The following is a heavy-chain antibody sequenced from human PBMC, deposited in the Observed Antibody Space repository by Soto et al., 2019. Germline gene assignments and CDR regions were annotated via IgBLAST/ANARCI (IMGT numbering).Heavy chain of an antibody. CDR3: AAELIAAAETYYYYGMDV. CDR1: GGSISSSSYY. CDR2: IYYSGST. D-gene: IGHD6-13*01. J-gene: IGHJ6*02. V-gene: IGHV4-39*01. Sequence: KPSETLSLTCTVSGGSISSSSYYWGWIRQPPGKGLEWIGSIYYSGSTYYNPSLKSRVTISVDTSKNQFSLKLSSVTAADTAVYYCAAELIAAAETYYYYGMDVWGQGTTVTVSS.